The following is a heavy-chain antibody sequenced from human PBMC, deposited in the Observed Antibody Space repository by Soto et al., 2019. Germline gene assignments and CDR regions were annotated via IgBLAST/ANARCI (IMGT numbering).Heavy chain of an antibody. CDR2: SVPTLGMA. V-gene: IGHV1-69*02. CDR1: GDTFTDHT. J-gene: IGHJ4*02. D-gene: IGHD2-15*01. Sequence: QVHLVQSGAEVKKPGSSVKVSCKASGDTFTDHTVTWVRQAPGQGLEWMGRSVPTLGMANYAQTFEGRVTITADTSMTTAYLELTGLTSDDSAVYYCASCECSGGRCYSDFDFWGQGTLVTVSS. CDR3: ASCECSGGRCYSDFDF.